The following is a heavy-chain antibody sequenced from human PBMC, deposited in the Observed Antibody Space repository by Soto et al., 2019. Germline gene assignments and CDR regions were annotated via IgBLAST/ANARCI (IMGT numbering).Heavy chain of an antibody. J-gene: IGHJ3*02. CDR2: IWYDGSNK. CDR3: SRAYLPPVVLSRCFDWPRGSYAFDI. CDR1: GFTFSSYG. Sequence: GGSLRLSCAASGFTFSSYGMHWVRQAPGKGLEWVAVIWYDGSNKYYADSVKGRFTVSRGNSKNTLYLQMNSLRAEYTAVYYCSRAYLPPVVLSRCFDWPRGSYAFDIWGQATMVTVS. V-gene: IGHV3-33*01. D-gene: IGHD3-9*01.